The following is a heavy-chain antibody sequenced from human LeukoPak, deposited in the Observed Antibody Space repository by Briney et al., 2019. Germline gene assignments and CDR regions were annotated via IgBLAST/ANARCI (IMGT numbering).Heavy chain of an antibody. D-gene: IGHD2-2*01. CDR3: ARVYQSAEYYFDY. J-gene: IGHJ4*02. Sequence: SSETLSLTCTVSGGSIDSYYWSWIRQPPGGGREWIGYIYYTGSTEYHPSLKSRVTISLDTSKNQFSLKLTSVTAADTAVFYCARVYQSAEYYFDYWGQGNLVSVSS. CDR2: IYYTGST. CDR1: GGSIDSYY. V-gene: IGHV4-59*01.